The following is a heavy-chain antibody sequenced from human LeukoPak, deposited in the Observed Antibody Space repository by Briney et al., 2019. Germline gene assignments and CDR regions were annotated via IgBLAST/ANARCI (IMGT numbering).Heavy chain of an antibody. CDR1: GFTFSSYE. Sequence: GGSLRLSCAASGFTFSSYEMNWVRQAPGKGLEWVSYIDSSGSNIHYADSVKGRFTISRDNAKNSLYLQMNSLRAEDTAVYYCARLYCSGGSCYLAYFDYWGQGTLVTVSS. J-gene: IGHJ4*02. CDR2: IDSSGSNI. V-gene: IGHV3-48*03. D-gene: IGHD2-15*01. CDR3: ARLYCSGGSCYLAYFDY.